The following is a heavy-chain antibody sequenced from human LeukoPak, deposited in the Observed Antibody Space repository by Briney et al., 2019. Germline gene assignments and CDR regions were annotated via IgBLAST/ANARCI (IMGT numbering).Heavy chain of an antibody. V-gene: IGHV1-46*01. J-gene: IGHJ3*02. CDR1: GYTFTGYY. CDR2: INPSGGST. D-gene: IGHD7-27*01. CDR3: AQTKLGDDAFDI. Sequence: ASVKVSCKASGYTFTGYYMHWVRQAPGQGLEWMGIINPSGGSTSYAQKFQGRVTMTRDTSTSTVYMELSSLRSEDTAVYYCAQTKLGDDAFDIWGQGTMVTVSS.